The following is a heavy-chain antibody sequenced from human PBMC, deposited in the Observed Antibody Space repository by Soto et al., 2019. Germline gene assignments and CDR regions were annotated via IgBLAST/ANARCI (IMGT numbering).Heavy chain of an antibody. CDR1: GYTFTSYG. D-gene: IGHD6-13*01. CDR3: ARGRGKGIAAAGTVFNY. Sequence: ASVKVSCKASGYTFTSYGISWVRQAPGQGLEWMGWISAYNGNTNYAQKLQGRVTMTTDTSTSTAYKELRSLRSDDTAVYYCARGRGKGIAAAGTVFNYWVQGTRVTVSS. V-gene: IGHV1-18*01. J-gene: IGHJ4*02. CDR2: ISAYNGNT.